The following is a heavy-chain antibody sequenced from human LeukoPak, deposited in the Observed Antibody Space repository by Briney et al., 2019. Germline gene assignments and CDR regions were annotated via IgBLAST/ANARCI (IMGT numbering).Heavy chain of an antibody. CDR2: ISSSGSTI. J-gene: IGHJ3*02. V-gene: IGHV3-11*04. CDR1: GFTFSDYY. Sequence: GGSLRLSCAASGFTFSDYYMTWIRQAPGKWLEWVSYISSSGSTIYYADSVKGRFTISRDNTKNSLYLQMNSLRAEDTAVYYCARVLDILTEHDAFDIWGQGTMVTVSS. D-gene: IGHD3-9*01. CDR3: ARVLDILTEHDAFDI.